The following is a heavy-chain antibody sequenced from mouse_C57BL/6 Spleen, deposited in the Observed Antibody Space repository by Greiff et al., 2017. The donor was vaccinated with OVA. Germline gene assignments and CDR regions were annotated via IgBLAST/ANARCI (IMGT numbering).Heavy chain of an antibody. CDR1: GYTFTDYY. V-gene: IGHV1-26*01. D-gene: IGHD1-1*01. CDR2: INPNNGGT. Sequence: EVQLQQSGPELVKPGASVKISCKASGYTFTDYYMNWVKQSHGKSLEWIGDINPNNGGTSYNQKFKGKATLTVDKSSSTAYMELRSLTSEDSAVYYCAREGYYGSSLYYATDYWGQGTSVTVSS. CDR3: AREGYYGSSLYYATDY. J-gene: IGHJ4*01.